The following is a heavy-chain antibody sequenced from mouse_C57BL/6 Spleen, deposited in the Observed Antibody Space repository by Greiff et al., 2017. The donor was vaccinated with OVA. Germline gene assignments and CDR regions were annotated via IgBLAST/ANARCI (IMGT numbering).Heavy chain of an antibody. V-gene: IGHV1-55*01. CDR1: GYTFTSYW. D-gene: IGHD1-1*01. J-gene: IGHJ3*01. CDR2: IYPGSGST. CDR3: AREDYYGSSYVGAY. Sequence: VQLQQPGAELVKPGASVKMSCKASGYTFTSYWITWVKQRPGQGLEWIGDIYPGSGSTNYNEKFKSKATLTVDTSSSTAYMQLSRLTSEDSAVYYCAREDYYGSSYVGAYWGQGTLVTVSA.